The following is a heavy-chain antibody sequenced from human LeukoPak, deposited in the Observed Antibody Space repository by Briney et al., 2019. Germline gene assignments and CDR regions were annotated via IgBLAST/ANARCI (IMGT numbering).Heavy chain of an antibody. D-gene: IGHD1-1*01. Sequence: TAGSLRLSCAASGFTFSSYAMSWVPQAPGKGLEWVSAISGSGGSTYYADSVKGRFTISRDNSKNTLYLQMNSLRAEDTAAYHCAKNWNADYWGQGTLVTVSS. CDR2: ISGSGGST. J-gene: IGHJ4*02. CDR1: GFTFSSYA. V-gene: IGHV3-23*01. CDR3: AKNWNADY.